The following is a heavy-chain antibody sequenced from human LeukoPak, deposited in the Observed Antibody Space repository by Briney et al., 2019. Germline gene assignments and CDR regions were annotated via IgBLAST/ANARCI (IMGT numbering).Heavy chain of an antibody. CDR1: GFIVSTNY. D-gene: IGHD4/OR15-4a*01. CDR3: ARVRAGLTAFDY. Sequence: GGSLRLSCAASGFIVSTNYMSWVRQAPGKVLEWVSVIYSGSNTYYADSVKGRFTISRDNSKNTLYLQMNSLRAEDTAVYYCARVRAGLTAFDYWGQGTLVTVSS. J-gene: IGHJ4*02. V-gene: IGHV3-53*01. CDR2: IYSGSNT.